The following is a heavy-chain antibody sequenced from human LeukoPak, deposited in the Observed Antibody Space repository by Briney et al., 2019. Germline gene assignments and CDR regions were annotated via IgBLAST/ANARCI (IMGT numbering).Heavy chain of an antibody. CDR1: GFTFSNYA. CDR3: ARTSAVADFDY. V-gene: IGHV3-23*01. Sequence: GGSLRLSCAASGFTFSNYAMSWVRQTPGKGLEWVSSITNSGGETHYADSVKGRFSISRDNSKNTLFLQLSNLRVEDTAVYYCARTSAVADFDYWGQGTLVTVSS. D-gene: IGHD4-23*01. J-gene: IGHJ4*02. CDR2: ITNSGGET.